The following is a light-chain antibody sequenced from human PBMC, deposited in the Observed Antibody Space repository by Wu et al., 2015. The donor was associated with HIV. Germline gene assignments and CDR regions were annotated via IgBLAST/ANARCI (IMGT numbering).Light chain of an antibody. CDR1: ESLSNR. V-gene: IGKV1-5*03. J-gene: IGKJ1*01. CDR3: QQYTSYSAWT. Sequence: DIQMTQSPSTLSASIGERVNITCRASESLSNRLAWYQQKPGKAPQLLIYWASSLETGAPSRLSGSGSGTEFTLTITSLRPDDFATYYCQQYTSYSAWTFGLGTKVEIK. CDR2: WAS.